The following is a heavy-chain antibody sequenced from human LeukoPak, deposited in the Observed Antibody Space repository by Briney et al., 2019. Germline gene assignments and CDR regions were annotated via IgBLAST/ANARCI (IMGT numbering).Heavy chain of an antibody. CDR3: ARVSTTVAGSDYLDY. D-gene: IGHD6-19*01. CDR1: GFTFSDHF. CDR2: IRKRPNSYTT. J-gene: IGHJ4*02. V-gene: IGHV3-72*01. Sequence: GGSLRLSCAASGFTFSDHFMDWVRQAPGKGLEWVGRIRKRPNSYTTEYTASVQGRFAISRDDSKNSLYLQMNSLKTEDTAVYYCARVSTTVAGSDYLDYWGQGTQVTISS.